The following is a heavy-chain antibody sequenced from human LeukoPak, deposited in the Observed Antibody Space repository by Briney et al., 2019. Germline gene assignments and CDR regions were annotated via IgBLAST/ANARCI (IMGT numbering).Heavy chain of an antibody. J-gene: IGHJ4*02. CDR3: ARGPPYSSSWYDHFDY. V-gene: IGHV1-69*13. Sequence: ASVKVSCKASGGTFSSYAISWVRQAPGQGLEWMGGILPIFGTANYAQKFQGRVTITADESTSTAYMELSSLRSEDTAVYYCARGPPYSSSWYDHFDYWGQGTLVTVSS. CDR2: ILPIFGTA. CDR1: GGTFSSYA. D-gene: IGHD6-13*01.